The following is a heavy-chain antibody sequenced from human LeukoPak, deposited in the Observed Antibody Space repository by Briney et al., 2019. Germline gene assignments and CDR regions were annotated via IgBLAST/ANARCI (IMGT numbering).Heavy chain of an antibody. Sequence: ASVKVSCKASGYTFTSYYMHWVRQAPGQGLEWMGWINAGNGNIKYSQKLQGRVTITGDTSASTAYMELSSLRSEDTAVYYCARGYCSSTSCYMDVWGQGTTVT. J-gene: IGHJ6*02. CDR3: ARGYCSSTSCYMDV. CDR1: GYTFTSYY. CDR2: INAGNGNI. D-gene: IGHD2-2*01. V-gene: IGHV1-3*01.